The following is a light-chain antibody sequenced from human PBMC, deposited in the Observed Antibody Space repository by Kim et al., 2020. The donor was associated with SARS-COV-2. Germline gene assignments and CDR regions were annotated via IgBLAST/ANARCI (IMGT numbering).Light chain of an antibody. Sequence: SAAVGDRVVITCRNSRSVKDWVAGYQQKPGKGPNLLIFEASTLESGVPSRFRGGGSGTEFILTITSLLPEDFATYYCKQYKDSPYSFGQGTKLEI. CDR3: KQYKDSPYS. CDR1: RSVKDW. V-gene: IGKV1-5*01. CDR2: EAS. J-gene: IGKJ2*03.